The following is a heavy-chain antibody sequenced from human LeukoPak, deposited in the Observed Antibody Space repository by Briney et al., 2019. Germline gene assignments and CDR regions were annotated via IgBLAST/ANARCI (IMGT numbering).Heavy chain of an antibody. CDR1: GYTFTSYY. D-gene: IGHD3-22*01. J-gene: IGHJ4*02. Sequence: ASVKVSCKASGYTFTSYYMHWVRQAPGQGLEWMGIINPSGGSTSYAQKFQGRVTMTRDTSISTAYMELSRLRSDDTAVYYCARLRADDSSGFRNWWGQGTLVTVSS. V-gene: IGHV1-46*01. CDR2: INPSGGST. CDR3: ARLRADDSSGFRNW.